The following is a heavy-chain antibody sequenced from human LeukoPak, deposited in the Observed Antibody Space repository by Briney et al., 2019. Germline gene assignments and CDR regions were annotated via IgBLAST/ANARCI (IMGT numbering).Heavy chain of an antibody. Sequence: PSETLSLTCTVSGGSISSYYWSWIRQPPGKELEWIGSIYYSGSTNYNPSLKSRVTFSVDISRNQFSLKVNSVTAADTAGYYCGREAYTSGWYLDYWGQGTLVIVSS. V-gene: IGHV4-59*13. CDR3: GREAYTSGWYLDY. CDR2: IYYSGST. CDR1: GGSISSYY. J-gene: IGHJ4*02. D-gene: IGHD6-19*01.